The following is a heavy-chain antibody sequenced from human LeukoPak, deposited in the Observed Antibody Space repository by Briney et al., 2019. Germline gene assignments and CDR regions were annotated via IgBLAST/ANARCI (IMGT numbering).Heavy chain of an antibody. D-gene: IGHD5-18*01. Sequence: SVKVSCKASGGTFSSYAISWVRQAPGQGLEWMGRIIPILGIANYAQKFQGRVTITADKSTSTAYMELSSLRSEDTALYYCAKDTSYGLGYGMDVWGQGTTVTVSS. J-gene: IGHJ6*02. V-gene: IGHV1-69*04. CDR3: AKDTSYGLGYGMDV. CDR1: GGTFSSYA. CDR2: IIPILGIA.